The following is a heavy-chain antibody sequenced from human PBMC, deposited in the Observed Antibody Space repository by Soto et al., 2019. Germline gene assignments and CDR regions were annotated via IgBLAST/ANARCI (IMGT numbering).Heavy chain of an antibody. D-gene: IGHD3-22*01. CDR2: IKGEADGGTT. Sequence: GGSLRLSCAASGCTFSNAWMNWVRQVPGKGLEWVGRIKGEADGGTTDYAAPVKGRITISRDHSKDTLYLQMNSLKTEDTAVYYCTTGLSNGYYNFDYWGQGTPVTVSS. CDR3: TTGLSNGYYNFDY. CDR1: GCTFSNAW. J-gene: IGHJ4*02. V-gene: IGHV3-15*07.